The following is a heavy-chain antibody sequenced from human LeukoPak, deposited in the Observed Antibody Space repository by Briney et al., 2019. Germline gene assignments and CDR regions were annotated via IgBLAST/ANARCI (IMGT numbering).Heavy chain of an antibody. Sequence: GSLRLSCAASGFTVSSNFMSWVRKAPGKGLEWVSVIYSGGSTYYADSVKGRFTISRHNSKNTLYLQMNSLRAEDTAVYYCARLYGTFLEWSPYFDYWGQGTLVTVSS. V-gene: IGHV3-53*04. CDR3: ARLYGTFLEWSPYFDY. CDR2: IYSGGST. CDR1: GFTVSSNF. D-gene: IGHD3-3*02. J-gene: IGHJ4*02.